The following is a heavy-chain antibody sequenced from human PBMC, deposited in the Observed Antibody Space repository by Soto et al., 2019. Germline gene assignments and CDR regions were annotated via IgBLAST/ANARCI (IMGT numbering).Heavy chain of an antibody. J-gene: IGHJ6*02. CDR3: AKVRGATSRNGIDV. Sequence: EVQLVESGGGLVQPGGSLRLSCAASRFTFSSYTMSWVRQAPGKGLEWISTIGGSAGGTYYADSVKGWFTISIYNSKSTLYLQMGSLRAEDTAVYYCAKVRGATSRNGIDVWGQGTTVTVSS. CDR2: IGGSAGGT. CDR1: RFTFSSYT. D-gene: IGHD1-26*01. V-gene: IGHV3-23*04.